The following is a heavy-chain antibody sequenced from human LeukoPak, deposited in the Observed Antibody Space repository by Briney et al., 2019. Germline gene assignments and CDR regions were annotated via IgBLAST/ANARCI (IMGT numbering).Heavy chain of an antibody. CDR2: IYNSGST. D-gene: IGHD2-21*02. CDR3: ARHVAYCGGDCYPEYYFDY. CDR1: GGSISSSSYY. Sequence: SETLSLTCTVSGGSISSSSYYWGWIRQPPWKGLEWIGSIYNSGSTYYNPSLKSRVTISVDTSKNQFSLKLSSVTAADTAVYYCARHVAYCGGDCYPEYYFDYWGQGTLVTVSS. V-gene: IGHV4-39*01. J-gene: IGHJ4*02.